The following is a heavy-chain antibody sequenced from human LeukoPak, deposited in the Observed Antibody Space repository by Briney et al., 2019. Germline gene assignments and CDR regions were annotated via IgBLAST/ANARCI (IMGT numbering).Heavy chain of an antibody. D-gene: IGHD3-3*01. CDR2: INHSGST. CDR3: ARVGSYYDFWSGYYGPKGAFDI. CDR1: GGSFSGYY. Sequence: SETLSLTCAVYGGSFSGYYWSWIRQPPGKGLEWIGEINHSGSTNYNPSPKSRVTMSVETSKKQFSLKLSSVTAADTAVYYCARVGSYYDFWSGYYGPKGAFDIWGQGTMVTVSS. V-gene: IGHV4-34*01. J-gene: IGHJ3*02.